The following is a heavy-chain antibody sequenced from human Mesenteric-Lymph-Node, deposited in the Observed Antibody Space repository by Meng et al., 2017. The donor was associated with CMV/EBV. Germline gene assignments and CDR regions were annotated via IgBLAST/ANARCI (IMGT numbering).Heavy chain of an antibody. Sequence: CKASGYTFTSYDISWVRQATGQGLEWMGWMNPNSGNTGYAQKFQGRVTMTRNTSISTAYMELSSLRSEDTAVYYCARDKAVAGNWFDPWGQGTLVTVSS. J-gene: IGHJ5*02. CDR2: MNPNSGNT. D-gene: IGHD6-19*01. V-gene: IGHV1-8*01. CDR3: ARDKAVAGNWFDP. CDR1: GYTFTSYD.